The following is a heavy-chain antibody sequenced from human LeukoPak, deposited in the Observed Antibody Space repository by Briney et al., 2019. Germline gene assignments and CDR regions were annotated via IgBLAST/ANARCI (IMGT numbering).Heavy chain of an antibody. CDR2: ISGGGPVT. CDR1: GFTFSSYW. J-gene: IGHJ6*02. CDR3: AKGQLVDYGMDV. Sequence: GGSLRLSCAASGFTFSSYWMSWVRQAPGKGLECVSAISGGGPVTYYTDSVKGRFTISRDNYKNTLYLQMNSLRGEDTAVYYCAKGQLVDYGMDVWGQGTTVTVSS. V-gene: IGHV3-23*01. D-gene: IGHD6-13*01.